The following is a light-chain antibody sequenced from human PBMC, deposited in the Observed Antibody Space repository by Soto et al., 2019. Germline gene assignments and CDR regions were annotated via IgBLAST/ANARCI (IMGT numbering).Light chain of an antibody. CDR2: DVI. V-gene: IGLV2-11*01. J-gene: IGLJ1*01. CDR1: SSDVGRYNF. CDR3: CSYAGRYTNV. Sequence: SVLAHPRSVSGSPGQSVTISCTGTSSDVGRYNFVSWYQQHPDKAPKLMIYDVIKRPSGVPDRFSGSKSGNTASLTIYGLQAKDEADSHCCSYAGRYTNVFGTGTKVTVL.